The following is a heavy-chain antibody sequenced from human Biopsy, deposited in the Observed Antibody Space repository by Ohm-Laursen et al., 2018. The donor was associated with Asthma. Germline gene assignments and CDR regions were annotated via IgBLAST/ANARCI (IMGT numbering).Heavy chain of an antibody. CDR3: ASPVNRAFGGYEWAAVFDY. Sequence: TLSLTWTVSGASIRGSGSYWAWIRQAPGKGPEWIGTTHYSGSTFYKPSLGSRVTMSLDKSTNHFSLRLRSVTATDTAVYYCASPVNRAFGGYEWAAVFDYWGQGILVTVSS. CDR1: GASIRGSGSY. J-gene: IGHJ4*02. CDR2: THYSGST. D-gene: IGHD5-12*01. V-gene: IGHV4-39*01.